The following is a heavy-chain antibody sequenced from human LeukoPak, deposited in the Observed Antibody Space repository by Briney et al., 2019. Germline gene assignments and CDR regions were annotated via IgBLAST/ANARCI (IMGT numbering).Heavy chain of an antibody. CDR1: GGSISSSNW. V-gene: IGHV4-4*02. CDR2: INHSGST. J-gene: IGHJ3*02. Sequence: TSETLSLTCAVFGGSISSSNWWSWVRQPPGKGLEWIGEINHSGSTNYSPSLRSRVTISLDTSRNQFSLKLNSVTVADTAVYYCAKSNGYGLVDIWGQGTMVTVSS. D-gene: IGHD3-10*01. CDR3: AKSNGYGLVDI.